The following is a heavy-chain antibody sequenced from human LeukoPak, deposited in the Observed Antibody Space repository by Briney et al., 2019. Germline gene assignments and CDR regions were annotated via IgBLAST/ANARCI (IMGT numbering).Heavy chain of an antibody. CDR3: ARAGDYYGSGSYSNYFDY. V-gene: IGHV1-46*03. J-gene: IGHJ4*02. CDR1: GYTFTSYY. CDR2: ISPSGGST. Sequence: GASVKVSCKASGYTFTSYYMHWVRQAPGQGVEWLGIISPSGGSTSYAQKFQGRVTMTRYTSTSTVYMELSSLRSEDTAVYYFARAGDYYGSGSYSNYFDYWGQGTLVTVSS. D-gene: IGHD3-10*01.